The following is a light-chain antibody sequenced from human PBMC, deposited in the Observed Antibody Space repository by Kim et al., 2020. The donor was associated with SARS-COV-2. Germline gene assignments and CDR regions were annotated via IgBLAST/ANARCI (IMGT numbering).Light chain of an antibody. Sequence: EIVLTQSPATLSLSPGERATLSCRASQSVSTYLAWYQQQPGQAPRLLIYDASNRATGIPARFSGSGSGTDFTLTISSLEPEDFAVYYCQQRSSWYTFGQGTKLEI. CDR2: DAS. J-gene: IGKJ2*01. CDR3: QQRSSWYT. V-gene: IGKV3-11*01. CDR1: QSVSTY.